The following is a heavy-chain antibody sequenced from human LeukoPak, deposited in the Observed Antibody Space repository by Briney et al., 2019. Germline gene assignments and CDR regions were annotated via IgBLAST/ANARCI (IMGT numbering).Heavy chain of an antibody. Sequence: GESLKISCKGSGYNFTIYWIGWVRQMPGKGLEWMGIIYPGDSDTRYSPSFQGQVTISADKSISTAYLQWSSLRASDTAIYHCARRPASVGGGFDPWGQGTLVTVSS. CDR3: ARRPASVGGGFDP. D-gene: IGHD6-13*01. CDR2: IYPGDSDT. CDR1: GYNFTIYW. V-gene: IGHV5-51*01. J-gene: IGHJ5*02.